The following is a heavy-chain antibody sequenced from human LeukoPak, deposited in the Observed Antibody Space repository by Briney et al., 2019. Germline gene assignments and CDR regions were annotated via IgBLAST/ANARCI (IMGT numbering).Heavy chain of an antibody. Sequence: GGSVSLFCAASVFNVSSNYLRWVRQAPGKGLEWVSVIYSGGNTYYAASVKGRFIISRDNSKNTLYLQINSLRAEDTAVYYCARELGATDYWGQGALVTVSS. D-gene: IGHD1-26*01. CDR3: ARELGATDY. CDR1: VFNVSSNY. J-gene: IGHJ4*02. CDR2: IYSGGNT. V-gene: IGHV3-66*01.